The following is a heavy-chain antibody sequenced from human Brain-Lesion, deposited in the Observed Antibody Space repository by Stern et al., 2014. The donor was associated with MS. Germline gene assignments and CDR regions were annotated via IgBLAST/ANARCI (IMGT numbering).Heavy chain of an antibody. CDR3: ARRGDSSSSGFDY. CDR1: GYRFTSNW. CDR2: IGPGDSDT. J-gene: IGHJ4*02. Sequence: EVQLVESGAEVKKPGESLKISCKGSGYRFTSNWIGWVRQMPGKGLEGMGIIGPGDSDTRYSPSFQGQVPISADKSISTAYLQWSSLQASDTAMYYCARRGDSSSSGFDYWGQGTLVIVSS. D-gene: IGHD6-6*01. V-gene: IGHV5-51*01.